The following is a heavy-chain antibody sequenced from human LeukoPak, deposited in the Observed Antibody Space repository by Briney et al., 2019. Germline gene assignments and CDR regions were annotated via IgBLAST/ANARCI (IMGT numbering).Heavy chain of an antibody. D-gene: IGHD5-12*01. Sequence: SETLSLTCAVYGGSFSDYYWSWIRQPPGKGLEWIGEINHSGSTNYNPSLKSRVTISVDTSKNQFSLKLSSVTAADTAVYYCARGYSGYDPFDYWGQGTLVTVSS. J-gene: IGHJ4*02. CDR3: ARGYSGYDPFDY. CDR2: INHSGST. CDR1: GGSFSDYY. V-gene: IGHV4-34*01.